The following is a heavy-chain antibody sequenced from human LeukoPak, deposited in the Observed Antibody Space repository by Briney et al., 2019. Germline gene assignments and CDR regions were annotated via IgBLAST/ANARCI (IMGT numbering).Heavy chain of an antibody. D-gene: IGHD3-22*01. CDR2: FDPEDGKT. V-gene: IGHV1-24*01. CDR3: ATLNYYDSSGYYEGSPQDY. CDR1: GYTFTSYG. Sequence: ASVKVSCKASGYTFTSYGISWVRQAPGKGLEWMGGFDPEDGKTIYAQKFQGRVTMTEDTSTDAAYMELSSLRSEDTAVYYCATLNYYDSSGYYEGSPQDYWGQGTLVTVSS. J-gene: IGHJ4*02.